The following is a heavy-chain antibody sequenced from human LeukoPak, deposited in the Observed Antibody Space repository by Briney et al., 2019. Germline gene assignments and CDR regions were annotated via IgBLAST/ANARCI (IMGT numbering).Heavy chain of an antibody. CDR3: ARFRMSSFDY. CDR1: GGSISSGGYS. J-gene: IGHJ4*02. D-gene: IGHD2-8*01. Sequence: SQTLSLTCAVSGGSISSGGYSWSWIRQPPGKGLEWIGYIYHSGSTYSNPSLKSRVPISVDRSKNQFSLKLSSVTAADTAVYYCARFRMSSFDYWGQGTLVTVSS. CDR2: IYHSGST. V-gene: IGHV4-30-2*01.